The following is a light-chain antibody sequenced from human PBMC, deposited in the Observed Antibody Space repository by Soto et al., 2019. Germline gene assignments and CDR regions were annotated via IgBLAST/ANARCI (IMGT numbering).Light chain of an antibody. J-gene: IGKJ1*01. CDR1: QSVSSSY. CDR3: QQYGSSRT. V-gene: IGKV3-20*01. Sequence: EIVLTQSPGTLALSPGERATLSCRASQSVSSSYLAWYQQKPGQAPRLLIYGPSSSPTGTPDRFSGSGSGADFPTTISILEPEDFADYCCQQYGSSRTFGQGTKVQIK. CDR2: GPS.